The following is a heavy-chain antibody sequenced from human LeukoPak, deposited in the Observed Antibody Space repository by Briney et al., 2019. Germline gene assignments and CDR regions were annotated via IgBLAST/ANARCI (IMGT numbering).Heavy chain of an antibody. CDR1: GGSISNYY. CDR2: LLGSGST. Sequence: SETLSLTCTVSGGSISNYYWNWIRQPAGKGLEWIGRLLGSGSTDYNPSLKSRVTMSVDTSKNQFSLKLISVTAADTAVYYCARFGDGPKGGDYWGQGTLVTVSS. J-gene: IGHJ4*02. V-gene: IGHV4-4*07. CDR3: ARFGDGPKGGDY. D-gene: IGHD3-16*01.